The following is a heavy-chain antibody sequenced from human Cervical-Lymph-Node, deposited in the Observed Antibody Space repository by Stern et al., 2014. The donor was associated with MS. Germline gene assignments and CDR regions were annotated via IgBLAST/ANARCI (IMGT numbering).Heavy chain of an antibody. CDR2: INTYNGNT. D-gene: IGHD2-15*01. CDR1: GYTFTSYG. J-gene: IGHJ3*02. Sequence: QVQLVQSGAEVKKPGASVKVSCKGYGYTFTSYGMSWVRQAPGQGLEWMGWINTYNGNTNYAQELQGRFAMATAASTITAYMELRSLRYDDTAVYYCARGLLGSENAFDIWGQGTLVTVSS. V-gene: IGHV1-18*01. CDR3: ARGLLGSENAFDI.